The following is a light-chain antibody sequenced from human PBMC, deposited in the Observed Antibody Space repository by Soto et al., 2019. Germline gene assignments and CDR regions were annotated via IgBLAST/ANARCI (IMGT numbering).Light chain of an antibody. J-gene: IGKJ2*01. Sequence: ETAMTQSPVTLSLSPGERATLSCRASQTVGDNVAWYRQKPGQPPSLLIYGASTRAPGVPARFSGSGSGTDFILTISSLQSEDFATYYCQQLNSHPRTFGQGTKLEIK. CDR3: QQLNSHPRT. CDR2: GAS. CDR1: QTVGDN. V-gene: IGKV3-15*01.